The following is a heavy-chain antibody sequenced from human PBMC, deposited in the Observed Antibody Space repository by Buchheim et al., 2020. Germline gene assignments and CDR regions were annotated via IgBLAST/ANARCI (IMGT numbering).Heavy chain of an antibody. J-gene: IGHJ4*02. CDR2: ISSSSSRYR. V-gene: IGHV3-11*06. Sequence: QVQLVESGGGLVKPGGSLRLSCAASGFTFSDYYMTWIRQAPGKGLEWVSYISSSSSRYRNYADSVRGRFTISRENAKNSLYLQMNSLRAEDTAMYYCARRHSSGYYFDYWGQGTL. CDR3: ARRHSSGYYFDY. D-gene: IGHD3-22*01. CDR1: GFTFSDYY.